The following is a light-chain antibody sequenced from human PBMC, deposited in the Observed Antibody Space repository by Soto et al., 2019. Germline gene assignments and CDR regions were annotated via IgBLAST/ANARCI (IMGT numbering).Light chain of an antibody. CDR1: QSVNSN. V-gene: IGKV3-20*01. CDR2: GAS. Sequence: EIVLTQSPVTLSLSPGERATLSCRASQSVNSNLALYQQKPGQAPRLLIYGASTRATGIPARFSGSGSGTDFTLTISRLEPEDFAVYYCQQYGTSPRTFGQGTKVDIK. CDR3: QQYGTSPRT. J-gene: IGKJ1*01.